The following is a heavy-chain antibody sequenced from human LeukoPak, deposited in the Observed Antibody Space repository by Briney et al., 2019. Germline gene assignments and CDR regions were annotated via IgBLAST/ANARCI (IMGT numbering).Heavy chain of an antibody. J-gene: IGHJ4*02. CDR2: ISSSSSYI. CDR1: GFTFSSYS. V-gene: IGHV3-21*01. D-gene: IGHD5-12*01. CDR3: ARVGYSGYDYLCY. Sequence: GGSLRLSCAASGFTFSSYSMNWVRQAPGKGLEWVSSISSSSSYIYYADSVKGRFTISKDNAKNSLYLQMNSLRAEDTAVYYCARVGYSGYDYLCYWGQGTLVTVSS.